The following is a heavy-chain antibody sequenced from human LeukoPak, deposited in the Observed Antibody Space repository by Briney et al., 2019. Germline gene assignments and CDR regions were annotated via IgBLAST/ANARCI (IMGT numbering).Heavy chain of an antibody. D-gene: IGHD5-24*01. CDR2: INSDGSST. J-gene: IGHJ4*02. CDR1: GFTFSTYW. Sequence: PGGSLRLSCAASGFTFSTYWMHWVRQAPGKGLVWVSRINSDGSSTSYADSVKGRFTISRDNAKNTPHLQMNSLRAEDTAIYYCASHRDPGDYWGQGTLVTVSS. V-gene: IGHV3-74*01. CDR3: ASHRDPGDY.